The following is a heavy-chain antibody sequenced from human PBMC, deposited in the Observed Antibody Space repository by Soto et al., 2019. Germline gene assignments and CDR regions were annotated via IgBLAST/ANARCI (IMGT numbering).Heavy chain of an antibody. CDR1: GGSISSSSYY. D-gene: IGHD2-2*01. V-gene: IGHV4-39*01. J-gene: IGHJ6*02. CDR2: IYYSGST. Sequence: SETLSLTCTVSGGSISSSSYYWGWIRQPPGKGLEWIGSIYYSGSTYYNPSLKSRVTISVDTSKNQFSLKLSSVTAADTAVYYCARQTRQRVVPAARDYYGMDVWGQGTTVTVSS. CDR3: ARQTRQRVVPAARDYYGMDV.